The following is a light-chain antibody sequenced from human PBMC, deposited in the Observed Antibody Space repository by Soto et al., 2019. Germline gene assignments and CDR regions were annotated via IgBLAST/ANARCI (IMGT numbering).Light chain of an antibody. CDR2: DAS. CDR1: QSVTTY. V-gene: IGKV3-20*01. Sequence: EIVLTQSPATLSVSPGERVTPSCRASQSVTTYLAWYQQKPGQAPRLLIYDASNRASGIPDRFSGSGSGTDFTLTISRLEPEDFAVYYCQQYGSSGTFGQGTKVDIK. CDR3: QQYGSSGT. J-gene: IGKJ1*01.